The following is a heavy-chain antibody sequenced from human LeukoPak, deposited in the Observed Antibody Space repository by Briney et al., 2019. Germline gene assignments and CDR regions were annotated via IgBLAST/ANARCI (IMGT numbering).Heavy chain of an antibody. CDR2: ISSSSSYI. CDR1: GFTFSSYS. D-gene: IGHD2-2*01. V-gene: IGHV3-21*01. J-gene: IGHJ4*02. CDR3: AGDTTLVVPAATLDY. Sequence: GGSLRLSCAASGFTFSSYSMNWVRQAPGKGLEWVSSISSSSSYIYYADSVKGRFTISRDNAKNSLYLQMNSLRAEDTAVYYCAGDTTLVVPAATLDYRGQGTLVTVSS.